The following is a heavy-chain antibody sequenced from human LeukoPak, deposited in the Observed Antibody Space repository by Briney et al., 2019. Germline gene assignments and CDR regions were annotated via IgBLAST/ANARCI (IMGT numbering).Heavy chain of an antibody. CDR2: FDPEDGET. Sequence: ASVKASCKVSGYTLTELSMHWVRQAPGNGLEWMGGFDPEDGETIYAQKFQGRVTMTEDTSIDTAYMELSSLRSEDTAVYYCATFAMVRGTYYFDYWGQGTLVTVSS. V-gene: IGHV1-24*01. CDR3: ATFAMVRGTYYFDY. CDR1: GYTLTELS. D-gene: IGHD3-10*01. J-gene: IGHJ4*02.